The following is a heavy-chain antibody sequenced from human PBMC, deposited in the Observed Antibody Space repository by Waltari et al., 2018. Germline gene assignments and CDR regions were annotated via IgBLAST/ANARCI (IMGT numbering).Heavy chain of an antibody. CDR1: GFSLSTSGVG. V-gene: IGHV2-5*01. CDR2: IYWNDDK. CDR3: AHRGYSSPGDY. D-gene: IGHD6-13*01. Sequence: QITLKESGPTLVKPTQTLTLTGTFSGFSLSTSGVGVGWIRQPPGKALEWLALIYWNDDKRYSPSLKSRLTITKDTSKNQVVLTMTNMDPVDTATYYCAHRGYSSPGDYWGQGTLVTVSS. J-gene: IGHJ4*02.